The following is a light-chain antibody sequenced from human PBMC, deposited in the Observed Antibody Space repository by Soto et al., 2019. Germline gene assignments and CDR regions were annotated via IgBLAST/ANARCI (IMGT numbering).Light chain of an antibody. CDR3: SSYAGRNYV. V-gene: IGLV2-8*01. J-gene: IGLJ1*01. CDR1: SSDVGGYNY. CDR2: EVS. Sequence: QSALTQPPSASGSPGQSVTISCTGTSSDVGGYNYVSWYQQHPGKAPKVMIYEVSKRPSGVPDRFSGSKSGNTASLTVSGLQAEDEAEYYCSSYAGRNYVFGTGTKLTVL.